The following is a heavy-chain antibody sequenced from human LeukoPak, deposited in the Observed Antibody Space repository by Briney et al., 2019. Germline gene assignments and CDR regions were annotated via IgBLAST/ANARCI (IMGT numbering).Heavy chain of an antibody. CDR2: NSGDKGPT. D-gene: IGHD2-15*01. CDR1: GYPFANFA. J-gene: IGHJ4*02. V-gene: IGHV1-18*01. Sequence: ASVKVSCKASGYPFANFAISWVRQARGQGLEWVGWNSGDKGPTYYAQKLQDRVTLTTDTSTSTAYMELTNLRSDDTAVYYCARGGYSDFWGQGTLVTVSS. CDR3: ARGGYSDF.